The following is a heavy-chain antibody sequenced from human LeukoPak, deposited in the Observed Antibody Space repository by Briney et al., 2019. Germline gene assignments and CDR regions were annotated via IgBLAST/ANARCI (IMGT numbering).Heavy chain of an antibody. CDR1: GFTFSGHW. D-gene: IGHD6-19*01. CDR3: VRDSSASY. J-gene: IGHJ4*02. Sequence: AGGSLRLSCAASGFTFSGHWMHWVRQTPGKGLVWVSHINGDGSTINYADSVKGRFTISRDNAKNTLYLQMNSLRAEDTAVYYCVRDSSASYWGQGTLVTVSS. V-gene: IGHV3-74*01. CDR2: INGDGSTI.